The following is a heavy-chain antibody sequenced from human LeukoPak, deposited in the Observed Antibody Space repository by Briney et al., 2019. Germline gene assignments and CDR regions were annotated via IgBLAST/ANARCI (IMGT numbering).Heavy chain of an antibody. V-gene: IGHV1-8*02. CDR3: ARGVFKRGGGTFDI. CDR2: MNANLGRT. Sequence: VSVTVSCKSSGDTFNSLEFNWVRQSTGQGLEWMGWMNANLGRTGYVQKFQGRVTMTRNTSISTAYMELSSLRSEDTAVYYCARGVFKRGGGTFDIWGQGTMVTVSS. J-gene: IGHJ3*02. CDR1: GDTFNSLE. D-gene: IGHD3-10*01.